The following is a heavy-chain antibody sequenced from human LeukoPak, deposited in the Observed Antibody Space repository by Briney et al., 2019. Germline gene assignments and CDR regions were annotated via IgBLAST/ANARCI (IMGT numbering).Heavy chain of an antibody. D-gene: IGHD1-7*01. J-gene: IGHJ4*02. Sequence: GGSLRLSCAASGFTSSDYYMSWIRQAPGKGLEWVSYISSSGSTIYYADPVKGRFTISRDNAKNSLYLQMNSLRAEDTAVYYCASPKSNWNFFSGDYWGQGTLVTVSS. CDR1: GFTSSDYY. CDR3: ASPKSNWNFFSGDY. V-gene: IGHV3-11*01. CDR2: ISSSGSTI.